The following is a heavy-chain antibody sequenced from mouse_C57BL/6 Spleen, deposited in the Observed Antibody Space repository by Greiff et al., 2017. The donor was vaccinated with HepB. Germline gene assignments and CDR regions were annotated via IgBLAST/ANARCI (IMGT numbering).Heavy chain of an antibody. D-gene: IGHD2-10*01. Sequence: VQLQQSGPELVKPGASVKISCKASGYAFSSSWMNWVKQRPGKGLEWIGRIYPGDGDTNYNGKFKGKATLTADKSSSTAYMQLSSLTSEDSAVYFCARSSLLGFAYWGQGTLVTVSA. V-gene: IGHV1-82*01. CDR3: ARSSLLGFAY. J-gene: IGHJ3*01. CDR1: GYAFSSSW. CDR2: IYPGDGDT.